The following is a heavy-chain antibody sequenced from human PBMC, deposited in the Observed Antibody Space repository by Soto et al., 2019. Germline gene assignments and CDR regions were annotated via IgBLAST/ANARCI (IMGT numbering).Heavy chain of an antibody. V-gene: IGHV1-69*02. D-gene: IGHD6-13*01. J-gene: IGHJ4*02. Sequence: QVQLVQSGAEVKKPGSSVKVSCKASGGTFSSYTISWVRQAPGQGLEWMGRIIPILGIANYAQKVQGRVTITEDKSTSKAYMELSILSSEDTAVYYCASLSSRDPFDYWCQGTLVTVS. CDR1: GGTFSSYT. CDR2: IIPILGIA. CDR3: ASLSSRDPFDY.